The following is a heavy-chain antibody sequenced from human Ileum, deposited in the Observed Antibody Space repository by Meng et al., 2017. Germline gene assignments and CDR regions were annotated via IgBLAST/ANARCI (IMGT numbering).Heavy chain of an antibody. V-gene: IGHV3-11*04. J-gene: IGHJ4*02. CDR1: GFIFDDYY. CDR2: ISNSGSTI. D-gene: IGHD3-16*01. Sequence: VQLVEFGGGLVETGGSFRLSCAASGFIFDDYYMTWARQAPGQGLEWLSYISNSGSTIDYADSVKGRFTISRDNSKNSLYLQMHSLRVEDTGIYYCARINYVEDSWGQGTLVTVSS. CDR3: ARINYVEDS.